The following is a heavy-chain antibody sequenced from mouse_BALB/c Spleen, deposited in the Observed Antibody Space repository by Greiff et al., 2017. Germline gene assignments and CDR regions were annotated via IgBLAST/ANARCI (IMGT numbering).Heavy chain of an antibody. J-gene: IGHJ3*01. CDR3: ARHEDFTTVAY. CDR1: GFTFSSYT. Sequence: DVHLVESGGGLVQPGGSLKLSCAASGFTFSSYTMSWVRQTPEKRLEWVAYISNGGGSTYYPDTVKGRFTISRDNAKNTLYLQMSSLKSEDTAMYYCARHEDFTTVAYWGQGTLVTVSA. CDR2: ISNGGGST. D-gene: IGHD1-1*01. V-gene: IGHV5-12-2*01.